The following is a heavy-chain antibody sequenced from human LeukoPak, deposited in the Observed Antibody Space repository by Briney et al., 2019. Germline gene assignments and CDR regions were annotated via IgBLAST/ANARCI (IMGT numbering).Heavy chain of an antibody. CDR1: GFTFDDYA. CDR3: AKDGGSYSYYYGMDV. D-gene: IGHD1-26*01. J-gene: IGHJ6*02. CDR2: IRWNSGSI. Sequence: PGRSLRLSCAASGFTFDDYAMHWVRQAPGKGLEWVSGIRWNSGSIGYADSVKGRFTISRDNAKNSLYLQMNSLRAEDTALYYCAKDGGSYSYYYGMDVWGQGTTVTVSS. V-gene: IGHV3-9*01.